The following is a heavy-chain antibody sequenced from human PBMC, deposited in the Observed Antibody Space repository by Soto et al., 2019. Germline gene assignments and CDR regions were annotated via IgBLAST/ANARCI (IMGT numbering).Heavy chain of an antibody. Sequence: EVQLVESGGGLVHPGGSLRLSCGASGFTFSSHWMHWVRQAPGKGLLWVSRINGDGSSTRYAESVKGRFTISRDNAKNTLYLQMNSLRAEDTAVYYCARVEYYYGSGSYSPRFDPWGQGTLVTVSS. J-gene: IGHJ5*02. CDR2: INGDGSST. D-gene: IGHD3-10*01. CDR1: GFTFSSHW. CDR3: ARVEYYYGSGSYSPRFDP. V-gene: IGHV3-74*01.